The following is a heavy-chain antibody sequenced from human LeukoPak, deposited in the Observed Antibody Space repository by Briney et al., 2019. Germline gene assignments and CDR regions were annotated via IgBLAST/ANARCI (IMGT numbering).Heavy chain of an antibody. V-gene: IGHV3-23*01. CDR3: AKDQPTDGYNYI. Sequence: GGSLRLSCAASGFTLNRNAMIWVRQAPGKGLEWVSSISDSGRNTFYADSVKGRFTISRDNSRSTLYLQMDSLRAEDTDVYYCAKDQPTDGYNYIWGRGTLVTVSS. CDR2: ISDSGRNT. CDR1: GFTLNRNA. J-gene: IGHJ4*02. D-gene: IGHD5-24*01.